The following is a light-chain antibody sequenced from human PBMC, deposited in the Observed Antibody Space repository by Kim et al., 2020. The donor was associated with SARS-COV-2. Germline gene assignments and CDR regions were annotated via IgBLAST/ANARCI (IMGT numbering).Light chain of an antibody. CDR1: SNNVGNQG. CDR3: SAWDSSLSAWV. Sequence: QAGLTQPPSVSKGLGQTATLTCTGNSNNVGNQGAAWLQQHQGQPPRLLSYRNNHRPSGMSARSSASRSGNTASLTITGLQPEDEADYYCSAWDSSLSAWVFCGGTHLTVL. V-gene: IGLV10-54*01. J-gene: IGLJ2*01. CDR2: RNN.